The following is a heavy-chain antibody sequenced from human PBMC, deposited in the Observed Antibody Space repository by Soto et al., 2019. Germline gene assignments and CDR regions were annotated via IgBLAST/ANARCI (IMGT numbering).Heavy chain of an antibody. V-gene: IGHV1-69*13. J-gene: IGHJ4*02. D-gene: IGHD6-6*01. CDR3: ARVGSSRIHYFDY. Sequence: SVKVSCKXSGGTFSSYAISWVRQAPGQGLEWMGGIIPIFGTANYAQKFQGRVTITADESTSTAYMELSSLRSEDTAVYYCARVGSSRIHYFDYWGQGTLVTVSS. CDR2: IIPIFGTA. CDR1: GGTFSSYA.